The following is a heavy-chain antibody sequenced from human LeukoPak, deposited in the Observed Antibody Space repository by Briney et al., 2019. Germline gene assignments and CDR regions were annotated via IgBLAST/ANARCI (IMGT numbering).Heavy chain of an antibody. CDR1: GGTFSSYA. J-gene: IGHJ6*02. D-gene: IGHD5-18*01. V-gene: IGHV1-69*04. CDR3: ARSIQLWPEGYYGMDV. Sequence: SVKVSCKASGGTFSSYAIGWVRQAPGQGLEWMGRIIPIFGIANYAQKFQGRVTITADKSTSTAYMELSSLRSEDTAVYYCARSIQLWPEGYYGMDVWGQGTTVTVSS. CDR2: IIPIFGIA.